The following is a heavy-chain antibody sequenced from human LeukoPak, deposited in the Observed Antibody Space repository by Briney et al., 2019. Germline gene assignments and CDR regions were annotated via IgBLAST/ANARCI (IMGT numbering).Heavy chain of an antibody. CDR2: ISSSGGTI. V-gene: IGHV3-48*03. CDR3: ARDKRDQLTPWGSDY. Sequence: SGGSLRLSCAASGFTFSSYEMNWVRQAPGKGLEWVSYISSSGGTIYYADSVKGRFTISRNNAKNSLYLQMNSLRAEDTAVYYCARDKRDQLTPWGSDYWGQGTLVTVSS. J-gene: IGHJ4*02. CDR1: GFTFSSYE. D-gene: IGHD2-2*01.